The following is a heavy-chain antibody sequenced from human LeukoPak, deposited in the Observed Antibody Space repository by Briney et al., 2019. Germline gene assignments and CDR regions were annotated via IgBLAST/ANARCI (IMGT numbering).Heavy chain of an antibody. J-gene: IGHJ4*02. D-gene: IGHD6-13*01. CDR1: GFTFSNYV. Sequence: PGGSLRPSCAASGFTFSNYVMNWVRQAPGKGLEWVSPISGGGGNTFYADSMKGRFTISRDNSKKTLYLQMKSLSAEDTAVYYCAKGGPSSTYFDYWGQGTLVTVSS. CDR3: AKGGPSSTYFDY. CDR2: ISGGGGNT. V-gene: IGHV3-23*01.